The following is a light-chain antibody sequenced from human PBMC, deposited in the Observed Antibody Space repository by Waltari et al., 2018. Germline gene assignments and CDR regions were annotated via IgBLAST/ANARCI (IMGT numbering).Light chain of an antibody. CDR2: GAS. CDR3: QPYVRLPVT. J-gene: IGKJ1*01. CDR1: QSVSRT. Sequence: EIVLTLSPGTLSLSPGDSATLSCRASQSVSRTLAWYQQKPGQAPRLLIYGASTRATGIPERFSGGGSGTDFSLTISRLEPEDFAVYYCQPYVRLPVTFGQGTKVEIK. V-gene: IGKV3-20*01.